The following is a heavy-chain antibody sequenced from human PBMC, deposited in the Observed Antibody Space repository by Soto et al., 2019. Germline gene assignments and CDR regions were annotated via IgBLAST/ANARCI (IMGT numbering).Heavy chain of an antibody. CDR2: IYYSGST. J-gene: IGHJ6*03. CDR3: ARARFGAPYYYYYYMDV. D-gene: IGHD3-10*01. Sequence: SETLSLTCTVSGGSISSYYWSWIRQPPGKGLEWIGYIYYSGSTNYNPSLKSRVTISVDTSKNQFSLKLSSVTAADTAVYYCARARFGAPYYYYYYMDVWGKGTTVTVSS. V-gene: IGHV4-59*01. CDR1: GGSISSYY.